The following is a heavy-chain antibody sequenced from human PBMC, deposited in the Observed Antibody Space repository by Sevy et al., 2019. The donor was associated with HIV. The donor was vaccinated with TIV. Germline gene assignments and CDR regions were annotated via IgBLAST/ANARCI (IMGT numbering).Heavy chain of an antibody. CDR3: AGENAWGRGYS. V-gene: IGHV4-59*08. CDR1: GGSITSLY. CDR2: IYYNGHI. Sequence: SQTLSLTCTVSGGSITSLYWNWIRQPPGKGLEWIANIYYNGHINYNPSLKSRVTLSLDKSKNQFSLRRRSVTAADTAMYYCAGENAWGRGYSWGQGTLVTVSS. D-gene: IGHD1-26*01. J-gene: IGHJ4*02.